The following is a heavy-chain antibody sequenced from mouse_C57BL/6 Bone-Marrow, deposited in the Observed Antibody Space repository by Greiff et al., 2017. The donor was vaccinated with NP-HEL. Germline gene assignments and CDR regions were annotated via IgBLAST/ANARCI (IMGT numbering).Heavy chain of an antibody. CDR1: GFTFSSYG. CDR3: ARRAQATWFAY. J-gene: IGHJ3*01. V-gene: IGHV5-6*01. D-gene: IGHD3-2*02. Sequence: EVQLMESGGDLVKPGGSLKLSCAASGFTFSSYGMSWVRQTPDKRLEWVATISSGGSYTYYPDSVKGRFTISRDNAKNTLYLQMSSLKSEDTAMYYCARRAQATWFAYWGQGTLVTVSA. CDR2: ISSGGSYT.